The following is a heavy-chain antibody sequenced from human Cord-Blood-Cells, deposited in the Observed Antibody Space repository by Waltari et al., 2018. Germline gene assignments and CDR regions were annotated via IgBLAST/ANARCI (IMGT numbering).Heavy chain of an antibody. CDR2: INHSGST. V-gene: IGHV4-34*01. D-gene: IGHD2-15*01. Sequence: QVQLQQWGAGLLTPSETLSLTCAVYGGSFSGYYCSCIRQPPGKGLEWIGEINHSGSTNYNPSLKSRVTISVDTSKNQFSLKLSSVTAADTAVYYCVRHDPLGYCSGGSCHYFDYWGQGTLVTVSS. CDR1: GGSFSGYY. J-gene: IGHJ4*02. CDR3: VRHDPLGYCSGGSCHYFDY.